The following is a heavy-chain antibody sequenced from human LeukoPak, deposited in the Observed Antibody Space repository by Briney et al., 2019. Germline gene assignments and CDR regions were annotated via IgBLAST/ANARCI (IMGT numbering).Heavy chain of an antibody. Sequence: SETLSLTCTVSGDSISNYYGSWIRQPAGKGLEWIGRVYSSGSSSPHPSLKSRVTMSVDTAKTQFSVKLNSVTAAATAVYYCAREGRQLVHYTYQYMDVWGKGPTVTVSS. D-gene: IGHD6-13*01. CDR1: GDSISNYY. CDR2: VYSSGSS. J-gene: IGHJ6*03. CDR3: AREGRQLVHYTYQYMDV. V-gene: IGHV4-4*07.